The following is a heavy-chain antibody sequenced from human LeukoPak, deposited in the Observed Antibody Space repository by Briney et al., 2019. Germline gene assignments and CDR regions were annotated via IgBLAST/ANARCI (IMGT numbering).Heavy chain of an antibody. V-gene: IGHV4-34*01. CDR1: GGSFSGYY. Sequence: PSETLSLTCAVYGGSFSGYYWSWIRQPQGKGLEWIGEINHSGSTNYNPSLKSRVTISVDTSKNQFSLKLSSVTAADTAVYYCASIGFGDMDVWGKGTTVTVSS. D-gene: IGHD3-10*01. CDR3: ASIGFGDMDV. J-gene: IGHJ6*03. CDR2: INHSGST.